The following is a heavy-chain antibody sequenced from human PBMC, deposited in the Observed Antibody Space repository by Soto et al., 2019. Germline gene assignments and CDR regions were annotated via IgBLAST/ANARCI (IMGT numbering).Heavy chain of an antibody. CDR3: ARHKVVWHDILTGYPEGFDY. Sequence: PSETLSLTCTVSGGSISSYYWSWIRQPPGKGLEWIGYIYYSGSTNYNPSLKSRVTISVDTSKNQFSLKLSSVTAADTAVYYCARHKVVWHDILTGYPEGFDYWGQGTLVTVSS. CDR1: GGSISSYY. J-gene: IGHJ4*02. CDR2: IYYSGST. D-gene: IGHD3-9*01. V-gene: IGHV4-59*08.